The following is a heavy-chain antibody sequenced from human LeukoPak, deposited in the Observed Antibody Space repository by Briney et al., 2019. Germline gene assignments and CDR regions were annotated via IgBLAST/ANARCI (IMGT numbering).Heavy chain of an antibody. Sequence: GALRLSCAASRFTFSSYGMHWVRQAPGKGLEWVAVISYDGSNKYYADSVKGRFTISRDNSKNTLYLQMNSLRAEDTAVYYCARVAHSSSWYYFDYWGQGTLVTVSS. CDR3: ARVAHSSSWYYFDY. V-gene: IGHV3-30*03. D-gene: IGHD6-13*01. CDR2: ISYDGSNK. CDR1: RFTFSSYG. J-gene: IGHJ4*02.